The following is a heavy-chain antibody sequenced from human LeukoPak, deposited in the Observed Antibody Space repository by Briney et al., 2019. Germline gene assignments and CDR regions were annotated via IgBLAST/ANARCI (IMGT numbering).Heavy chain of an antibody. CDR2: IYYTGST. Sequence: SEPVSLTCTVSGGSMSNYYGSWIRQPPGKGLEWIAYIYYTGSTYYNPSLKSRVTMSVDTSKNQFSLSLSSVTAADTAIYYCARHISGAATLDWGQGTRVPLFS. J-gene: IGHJ4*02. D-gene: IGHD3-3*02. CDR3: ARHISGAATLD. V-gene: IGHV4-59*08. CDR1: GGSMSNYY.